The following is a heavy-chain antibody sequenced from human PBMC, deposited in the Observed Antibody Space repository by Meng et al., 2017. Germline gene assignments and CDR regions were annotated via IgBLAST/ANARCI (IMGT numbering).Heavy chain of an antibody. J-gene: IGHJ4*02. CDR3: ARGNYGDYLYYFDY. CDR2: ISAYNGNT. D-gene: IGHD4-17*01. CDR1: CYTFTSHV. Sequence: HAQLAQAGAELKEACASVTGSCTASCYTFTSHVISWVRQAPGPGLEWMGWISAYNGNTNDAQKLQSRVTMTTDTSTSTAYMELRSLRSDDTAVYYCARGNYGDYLYYFDYWGQGTLVTVSS. V-gene: IGHV1-18*01.